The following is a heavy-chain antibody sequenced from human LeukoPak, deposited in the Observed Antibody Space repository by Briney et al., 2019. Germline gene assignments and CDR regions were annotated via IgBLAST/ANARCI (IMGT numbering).Heavy chain of an antibody. CDR2: IYSGGST. J-gene: IGHJ4*02. Sequence: PGGSLRLSCAASGFTVSSNYMSWVRQAPGKGLEWVSVIYSGGSTYYADSVKGRFTISRDDSKNTLYLQMNSLRAEDTALYYCAKALLTSTYYFDFWGQGTLVTVSS. CDR3: AKALLTSTYYFDF. V-gene: IGHV3-53*01. D-gene: IGHD2/OR15-2a*01. CDR1: GFTVSSNY.